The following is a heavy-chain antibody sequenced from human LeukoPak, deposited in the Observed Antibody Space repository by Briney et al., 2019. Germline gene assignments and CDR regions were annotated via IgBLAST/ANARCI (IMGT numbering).Heavy chain of an antibody. CDR2: IYPGDSDT. V-gene: IGHV5-51*01. CDR3: ARLIGRDGYNGVFDY. J-gene: IGHJ4*02. CDR1: GYSYTSYW. Sequence: GESLNISCNGSGYSYTSYWIGWVRQMPGKGLEWMGIIYPGDSDTRYSPSLEGQGTISADKSNSTAYLQWSSLKASDTAMYYCARLIGRDGYNGVFDYWGQGTLVTVSS. D-gene: IGHD5-24*01.